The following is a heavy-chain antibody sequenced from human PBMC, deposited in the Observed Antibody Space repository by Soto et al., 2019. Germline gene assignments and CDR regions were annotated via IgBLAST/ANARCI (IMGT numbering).Heavy chain of an antibody. CDR2: IYPGDSDT. D-gene: IGHD6-13*01. V-gene: IGHV5-51*01. Sequence: PGESLKISCKGSGYSFTSYWIGWVRQMPGKGLEWMGIIYPGDSDTRYSPSFQGQVTISADKSISTAYLQWSSLKASDTAMYYCASIPTKAAALLDAFDIWGQGTMVTVSS. CDR3: ASIPTKAAALLDAFDI. J-gene: IGHJ3*02. CDR1: GYSFTSYW.